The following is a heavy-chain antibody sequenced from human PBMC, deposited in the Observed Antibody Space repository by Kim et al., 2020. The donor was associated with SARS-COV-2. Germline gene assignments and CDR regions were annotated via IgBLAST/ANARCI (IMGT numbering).Heavy chain of an antibody. CDR3: AGQYRVRLAY. CDR2: IYYSGST. V-gene: IGHV4-59*13. D-gene: IGHD2-2*01. CDR1: GGSTSNYS. J-gene: IGHJ4*02. Sequence: SETLSLTCTVSGGSTSNYSWRWLRHPPFTVLEWIGYIYYSGSTNYNPSLKSRVTISVDTSKNQFSLKLRSVTAADTAVYYCAGQYRVRLAYWGQGTLVTVSS.